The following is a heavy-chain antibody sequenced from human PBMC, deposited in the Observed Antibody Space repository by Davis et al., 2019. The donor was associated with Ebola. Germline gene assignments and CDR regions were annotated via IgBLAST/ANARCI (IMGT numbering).Heavy chain of an antibody. CDR2: ITSSSDYI. V-gene: IGHV3-21*01. CDR1: GLTFSNYG. CDR3: ANSLPYDFWSGDIFDI. Sequence: GESLKISCAASGLTFSNYGMNWVRQAPGKGLEWVSSITSSSDYIYYADSVKGRFTISRDNAKNSLYLQMNSLRDEDTAVYYCANSLPYDFWSGDIFDIWGQGTMVTVSS. J-gene: IGHJ3*02. D-gene: IGHD3-3*01.